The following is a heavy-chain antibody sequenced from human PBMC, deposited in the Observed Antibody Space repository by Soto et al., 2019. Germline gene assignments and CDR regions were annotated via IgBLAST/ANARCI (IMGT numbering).Heavy chain of an antibody. D-gene: IGHD6-13*01. V-gene: IGHV1-3*01. CDR2: INAGNGNT. Sequence: GASVKVSCKASGYTFTSYAMHWVRQAPGQRLEWMGWINAGNGNTKYSQKFQGRVTITRDTSASTAYMELSSLRSEDTAVYYCARVTVAAAGPYFDYWGQGTLVTVSS. J-gene: IGHJ4*02. CDR1: GYTFTSYA. CDR3: ARVTVAAAGPYFDY.